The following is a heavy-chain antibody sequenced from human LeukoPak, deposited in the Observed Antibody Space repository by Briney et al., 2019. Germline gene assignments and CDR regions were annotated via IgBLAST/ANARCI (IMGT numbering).Heavy chain of an antibody. CDR2: INHSGST. Sequence: SETLSLTCAVYGGSFSGYYWSWIRQPPGKGLEWIGEINHSGSTNYNPSLKSRVTISVDTSKNQISLKLSSVTAADTAVYYCARGNWNYAVYYYYMDVWGKGTTVTVSS. V-gene: IGHV4-34*01. CDR3: ARGNWNYAVYYYYMDV. D-gene: IGHD1-7*01. CDR1: GGSFSGYY. J-gene: IGHJ6*03.